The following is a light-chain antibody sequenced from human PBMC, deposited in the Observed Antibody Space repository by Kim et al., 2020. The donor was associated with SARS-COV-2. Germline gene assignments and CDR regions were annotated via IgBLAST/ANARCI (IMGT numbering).Light chain of an antibody. CDR3: QSRDSGGKVV. V-gene: IGLV3-19*01. Sequence: SSELTQDPVVYVALGQTVRITCQGDSLRSYYATWYQQKPRQAPVLVIYGRNNRPSGIPDRFSGSASGNTASLTISGTQAEDEADFYCQSRDSGGKVVFGGG. CDR1: SLRSYY. J-gene: IGLJ2*01. CDR2: GRN.